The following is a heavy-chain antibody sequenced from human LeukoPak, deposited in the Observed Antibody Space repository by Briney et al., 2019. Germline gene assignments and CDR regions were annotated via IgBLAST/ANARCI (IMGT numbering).Heavy chain of an antibody. CDR1: GGTFSSYA. Sequence: SVKVSCKASGGTFSSYAISWVRQAPGRGLEWMGRIIPIFGIANYAQKFQGRVTITADKSTSTAYMELSSLRSEDTAVYYCAREGSGYDPLRPYYYYGMDVWGQGTTVTVSS. D-gene: IGHD5-12*01. CDR3: AREGSGYDPLRPYYYYGMDV. V-gene: IGHV1-69*04. CDR2: IIPIFGIA. J-gene: IGHJ6*02.